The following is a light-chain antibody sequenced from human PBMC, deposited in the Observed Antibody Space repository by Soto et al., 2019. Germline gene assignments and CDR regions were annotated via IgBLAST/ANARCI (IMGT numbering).Light chain of an antibody. J-gene: IGKJ1*01. CDR2: GAS. Sequence: EIVLTQSPGTLSLSPGERATLCCRASQSVYSSYLAWYQQKPGQAPRLLIYGASNRATGIPDRFSGSGSGTDFTLTISRLEPEDFAVYYCQQYGSSGTFGQGTKGDIK. V-gene: IGKV3-20*01. CDR3: QQYGSSGT. CDR1: QSVYSSY.